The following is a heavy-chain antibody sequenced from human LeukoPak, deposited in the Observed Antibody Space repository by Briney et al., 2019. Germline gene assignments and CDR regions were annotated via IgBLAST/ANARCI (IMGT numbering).Heavy chain of an antibody. J-gene: IGHJ4*02. Sequence: SETLSLTCTVSGGSISSSSYYWGWIRQPPGKGLEWIGSIYYSGSTYYNPSLKSRVTISVDTSKNQFSLKLSSVTAADTAVYYCARPAGGYSYGSLDYWGQGTLVTVSS. CDR2: IYYSGST. V-gene: IGHV4-39*01. CDR3: ARPAGGYSYGSLDY. CDR1: GGSISSSSYY. D-gene: IGHD5-18*01.